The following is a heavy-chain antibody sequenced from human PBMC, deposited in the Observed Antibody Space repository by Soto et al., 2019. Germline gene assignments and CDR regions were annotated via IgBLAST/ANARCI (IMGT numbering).Heavy chain of an antibody. J-gene: IGHJ4*02. CDR1: GGSDSSDNYY. D-gene: IGHD3-10*01. CDR3: ARAKEGEWFEGTDFDS. V-gene: IGHV4-30-4*01. CDR2: ISYSGSR. Sequence: SETLSLTCTVSGGSDSSDNYYWSWIGQPPGKGLEWIGYISYSGSRYYSASLRRRVTISVDTSENQFSLKLTSVTAADTAVYYCARAKEGEWFEGTDFDSWAQGTLFTFSS.